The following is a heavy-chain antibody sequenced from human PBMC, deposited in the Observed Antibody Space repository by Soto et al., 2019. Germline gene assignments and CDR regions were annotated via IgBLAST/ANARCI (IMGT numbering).Heavy chain of an antibody. CDR1: EFTFDDYA. Sequence: SLRLSCAASEFTFDDYAMHWVRQAPGKVLVWVSGISWNSDSIGYADSLKGRFTISRDNAENSQYLQMNSLRAEDTALYYCAKDIAPYSSGWYGSGYFDYWGQGTLVTVSS. CDR3: AKDIAPYSSGWYGSGYFDY. J-gene: IGHJ4*02. V-gene: IGHV3-9*01. CDR2: ISWNSDSI. D-gene: IGHD6-19*01.